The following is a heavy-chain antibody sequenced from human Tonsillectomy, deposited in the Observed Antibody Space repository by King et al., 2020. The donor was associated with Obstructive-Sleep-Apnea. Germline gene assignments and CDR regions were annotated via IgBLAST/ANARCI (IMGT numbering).Heavy chain of an antibody. V-gene: IGHV4-31*03. CDR3: ARVLEDFSAFDI. CDR1: GGSISSGGYY. Sequence: VQLQESGPGLVKPSQTLSLTCTVSGGSISSGGYYWSWIRQHPGKGLEWSGYIYYSGSTYYNPSLKRRVTISVETSKNQFSLKLSSVTAAAPAVYYCARVLEDFSAFDIWGQGTMVTVSS. CDR2: IYYSGST. J-gene: IGHJ3*02. D-gene: IGHD1-1*01.